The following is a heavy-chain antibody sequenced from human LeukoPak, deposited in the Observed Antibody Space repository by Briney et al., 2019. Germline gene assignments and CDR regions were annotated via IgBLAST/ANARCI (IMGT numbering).Heavy chain of an antibody. CDR2: INIDGSDT. CDR1: GFTFSDYW. V-gene: IGHV3-74*01. D-gene: IGHD7-27*01. CDR3: ARGRSPTNGGFDY. Sequence: GGSLRLSCAASGFTFSDYWMHWVRQAPGKGQVWVSRINIDGSDTTYADSVKGRFTISRDNAKSTLYLQMNRLRVEDTAVYFCARGRSPTNGGFDYWGQGTLVTVSS. J-gene: IGHJ4*02.